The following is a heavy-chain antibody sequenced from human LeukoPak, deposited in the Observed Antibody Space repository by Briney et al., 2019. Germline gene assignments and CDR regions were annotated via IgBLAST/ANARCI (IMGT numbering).Heavy chain of an antibody. D-gene: IGHD5-12*01. V-gene: IGHV3-33*01. CDR2: IWYDGSNK. CDR1: GFTFSSYG. CDR3: ARAGVKVATIGPYYYYGMDV. Sequence: GGSLRLSCAASGFTFSSYGMHWVRQAPGKGLEWVAVIWYDGSNKYYADSVKGRFTISRDNSKNTLYLQMNSLRAEDTAVYYCARAGVKVATIGPYYYYGMDVWGQGTTVTVS. J-gene: IGHJ6*02.